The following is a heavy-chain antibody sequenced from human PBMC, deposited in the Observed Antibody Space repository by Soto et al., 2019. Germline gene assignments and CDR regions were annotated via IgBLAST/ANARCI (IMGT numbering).Heavy chain of an antibody. CDR3: AREVATISYYYMDV. D-gene: IGHD5-12*01. J-gene: IGHJ6*03. CDR1: GYTFTGYY. CDR2: INPNSGGT. V-gene: IGHV1-2*04. Sequence: ASVKVSCKASGYTFTGYYMHWVRQAPGQGLEWMGWINPNSGGTNYAQKFQGWVTMTRDTSISTAYMELSRLRSDDTAVYYCAREVATISYYYMDVWGKGTTVTVSS.